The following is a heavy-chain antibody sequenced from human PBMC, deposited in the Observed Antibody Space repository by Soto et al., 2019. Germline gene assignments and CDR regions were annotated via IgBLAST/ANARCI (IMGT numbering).Heavy chain of an antibody. Sequence: GGSLRLSCAASGFTFSSYAMSWVRQAPGKGLEWVSAISGSGGSTYYADSVKGRFTISRDNSKNTLYLQMNSLRAEDTAVYYCAKSSTAARYYYGIDVWGQGTTVTVSS. CDR1: GFTFSSYA. CDR3: AKSSTAARYYYGIDV. CDR2: ISGSGGST. J-gene: IGHJ6*02. D-gene: IGHD6-6*01. V-gene: IGHV3-23*01.